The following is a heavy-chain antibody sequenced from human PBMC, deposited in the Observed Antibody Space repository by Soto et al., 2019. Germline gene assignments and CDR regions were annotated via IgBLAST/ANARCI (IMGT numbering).Heavy chain of an antibody. Sequence: SDPLSFPFSPCASSIRTAAFSWSWVRQPPGKGLEWIGYMYHRGRTNYSPSLKSRATISVDRSNNQLSLKLSSVTAADKAVYYCARDSGESSDDAYDIWGQGTMVS. CDR1: ASSIRTAAFS. D-gene: IGHD3-22*01. CDR3: ARDSGESSDDAYDI. V-gene: IGHV4-30-2*01. J-gene: IGHJ3*02. CDR2: MYHRGRT.